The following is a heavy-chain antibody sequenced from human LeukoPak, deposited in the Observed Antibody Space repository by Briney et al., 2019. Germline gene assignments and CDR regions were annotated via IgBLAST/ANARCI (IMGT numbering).Heavy chain of an antibody. CDR1: GFTFSSYA. Sequence: GGSLRLSCAASGFTFSSYAMSWVRQAPGKGLEWVSSISSSSSYIYYADSVKGRFTISRDNAKNSLYLQMNSLRAEDTAVYYCARVVSDIVVVPAAMADDAFDIWGQGTMVTVSS. J-gene: IGHJ3*02. V-gene: IGHV3-21*01. CDR2: ISSSSSYI. D-gene: IGHD2-2*01. CDR3: ARVVSDIVVVPAAMADDAFDI.